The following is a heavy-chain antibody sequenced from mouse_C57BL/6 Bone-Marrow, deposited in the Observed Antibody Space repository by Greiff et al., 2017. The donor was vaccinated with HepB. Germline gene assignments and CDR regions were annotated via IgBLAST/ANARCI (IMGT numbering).Heavy chain of an antibody. V-gene: IGHV1-72*01. CDR2: IDPNSGGT. Sequence: QVQLQQPGAELVKPGASVKLSCKASGYTFTSYWMHWVRQRPGRGLEWIGRIDPNSGGTKYNEKFKSKATLTVDKPSSTAYMQLSSLTSEDSAVYYCAREGDLGYYDYDFFAYWGQGTLVTVSA. D-gene: IGHD2-4*01. CDR1: GYTFTSYW. J-gene: IGHJ3*01. CDR3: AREGDLGYYDYDFFAY.